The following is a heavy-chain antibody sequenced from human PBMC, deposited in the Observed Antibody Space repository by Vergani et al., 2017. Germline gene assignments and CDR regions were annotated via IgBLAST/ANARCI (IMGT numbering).Heavy chain of an antibody. V-gene: IGHV4-4*01. CDR2: ICHTEDT. J-gene: IGHJ4*02. Sequence: QVQLQESGPGLVKPPGTLSLNCAVSGDYISSKHCWTRVRQAPGKGLELIGEICHTEDTQYSPSLKSRVTVSVAESRNLFSMMINSVTAADTAVYFCATIGDRRWGYYFDYWGQGILVTVSS. D-gene: IGHD3-16*01. CDR3: ATIGDRRWGYYFDY. CDR1: GDYISSKHC.